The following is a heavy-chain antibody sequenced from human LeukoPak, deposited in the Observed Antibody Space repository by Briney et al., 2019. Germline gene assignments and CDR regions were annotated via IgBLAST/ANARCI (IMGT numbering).Heavy chain of an antibody. D-gene: IGHD6-6*01. V-gene: IGHV1-18*01. CDR1: GYTFTSYG. CDR3: ARTGYSSSSEGWFDP. Sequence: ASVKVSCKASGYTFTSYGISWVRQAPGQGLEWMGWISAYNGNTNYAQKLQGRVTITADESTSTAYMELSSLRSEDTAVYYCARTGYSSSSEGWFDPWGQGTLVTVSS. CDR2: ISAYNGNT. J-gene: IGHJ5*02.